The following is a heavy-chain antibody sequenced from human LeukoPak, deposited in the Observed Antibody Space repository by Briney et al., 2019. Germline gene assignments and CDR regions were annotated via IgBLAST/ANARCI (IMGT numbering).Heavy chain of an antibody. D-gene: IGHD3-9*01. CDR3: ARPDDILTYGMDV. J-gene: IGHJ6*02. V-gene: IGHV1-3*01. Sequence: ASVKVSCKASGYTFTSYAMHWVRQAPGQRLEWMGWINAGNGNTKYSQKLQGRVTMTTDTSTSTAYMELRSLRSDDTAVYYCARPDDILTYGMDVWGQGTTVTVSS. CDR1: GYTFTSYA. CDR2: INAGNGNT.